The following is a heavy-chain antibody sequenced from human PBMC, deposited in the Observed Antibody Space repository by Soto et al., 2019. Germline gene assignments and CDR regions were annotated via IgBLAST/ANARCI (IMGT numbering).Heavy chain of an antibody. CDR3: ARLGYSGYDYYYGMDV. CDR1: GGSISSYY. Sequence: SETLSLTCTVSGGSISSYYWSWIWQPPGKGLEWIGYIYYSGSTNYNPSLKSRVTISVDTSKNQFSLKLSSVTAADTAVYYCARLGYSGYDYYYGMDVWGQGTTVTVSS. D-gene: IGHD5-12*01. CDR2: IYYSGST. J-gene: IGHJ6*02. V-gene: IGHV4-59*08.